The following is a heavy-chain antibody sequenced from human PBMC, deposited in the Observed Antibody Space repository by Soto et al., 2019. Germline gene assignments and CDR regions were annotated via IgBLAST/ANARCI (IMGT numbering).Heavy chain of an antibody. CDR3: ARVYDILTSAWLDP. CDR2: ISTNSRYT. V-gene: IGHV3-11*03. J-gene: IGHJ5*02. CDR1: GFTLSDYY. D-gene: IGHD3-9*01. Sequence: GGSLRLSCAASGFTLSDYYMTWIRLAPGKGLEWISYISTNSRYTKYADSVKGRFTISRDDAKNSLYLQMNSLRVEDTAVYYCARVYDILTSAWLDPWGQGTLVTVSS.